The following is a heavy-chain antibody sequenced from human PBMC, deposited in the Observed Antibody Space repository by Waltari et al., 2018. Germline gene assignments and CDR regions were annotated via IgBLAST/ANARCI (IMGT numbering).Heavy chain of an antibody. V-gene: IGHV4-39*01. CDR3: AGHKRGADESSGYYPFDY. J-gene: IGHJ4*02. CDR2: IYYSGRT. CDR1: GGSISSSSYY. D-gene: IGHD3-22*01. Sequence: QLQLQASGPGLVKPSETLSLTCTVSGGSISSSSYYWGWLRQPPGKGLEWIGSIYYSGRTYYNPSLKSRDTIAVDTAKNQFSLKLSSVTAADTAVYYCAGHKRGADESSGYYPFDYWGQGTLVTVSS.